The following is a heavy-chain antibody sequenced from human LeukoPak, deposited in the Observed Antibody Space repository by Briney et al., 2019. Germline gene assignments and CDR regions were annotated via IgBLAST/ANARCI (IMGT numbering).Heavy chain of an antibody. CDR1: GFTFSSYS. Sequence: GWSLRLSCAASGFTFSSYSMNWVRQAPGKGLEWVSSISSSSYIYYADSVKGRFTISRDNAKNSLYLQMNSLRAEDTAVYYCASSNDPSPVYYYYYMDVWGKGTTVTVSS. J-gene: IGHJ6*03. CDR3: ASSNDPSPVYYYYYMDV. CDR2: ISSSSYI. V-gene: IGHV3-21*01.